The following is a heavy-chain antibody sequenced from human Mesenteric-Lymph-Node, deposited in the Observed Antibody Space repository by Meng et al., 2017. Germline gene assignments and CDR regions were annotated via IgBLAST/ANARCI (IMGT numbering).Heavy chain of an antibody. D-gene: IGHD3-10*01. J-gene: IGHJ4*02. CDR1: GGSISSNGYY. V-gene: IGHV4-39*01. Sequence: QLRLQESGPGLVKPSETLSLNCTVSGGSISSNGYYWDWVRQPPGKGLEWIGAIYHSGSTSYNPSLQSRVTMFVDTSKNQFSLMLTSVTATDTAVYYCARRRGGSGRDCWGQGSLVTVSS. CDR3: ARRRGGSGRDC. CDR2: IYHSGST.